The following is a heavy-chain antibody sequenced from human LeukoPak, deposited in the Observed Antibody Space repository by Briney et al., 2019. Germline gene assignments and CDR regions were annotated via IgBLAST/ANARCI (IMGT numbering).Heavy chain of an antibody. J-gene: IGHJ5*02. Sequence: AASVKVSCKVYGYTLTELSMHWVRQAPGKGLEWMGGFDPEDGETIYAQKFQGRVTMTEDTSTDTAYMELSSLRSEDTAVYYCATESPRRQYYYDPNWFDPWGQGTLVTVSS. CDR1: GYTLTELS. D-gene: IGHD3-22*01. V-gene: IGHV1-24*01. CDR2: FDPEDGET. CDR3: ATESPRRQYYYDPNWFDP.